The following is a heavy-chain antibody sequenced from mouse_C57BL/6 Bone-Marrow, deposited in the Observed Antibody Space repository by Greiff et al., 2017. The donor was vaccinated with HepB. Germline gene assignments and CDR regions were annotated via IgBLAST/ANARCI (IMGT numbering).Heavy chain of an antibody. D-gene: IGHD1-1*01. CDR1: GFTFSDYG. J-gene: IGHJ2*01. V-gene: IGHV5-17*01. Sequence: EVQRVESGGGLVKPGGSLKLSCAASGFTFSDYGMHWVRQAPEKGLEWVAYISSGSSTIYYADTVKGRFTISRDNAKNTLFLQMTSLRSEDTAMYYWACPIYYYGSSWGLDYWGQGTTLTVSS. CDR2: ISSGSSTI. CDR3: ACPIYYYGSSWGLDY.